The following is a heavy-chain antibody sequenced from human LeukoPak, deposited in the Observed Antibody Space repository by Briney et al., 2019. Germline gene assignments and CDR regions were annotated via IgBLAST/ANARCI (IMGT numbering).Heavy chain of an antibody. J-gene: IGHJ3*01. Sequence: SETLSLTCTVSGGSISSNYWSWIRQPPGKGLEWIGYIYYSGSTNYNPSLKSRVIISVDTSKNQFSLELSSVTAADTAVYYYARAIYRHDAFDFWGQGTMVTVSS. CDR1: GGSISSNY. CDR3: ARAIYRHDAFDF. CDR2: IYYSGST. D-gene: IGHD2-2*02. V-gene: IGHV4-59*01.